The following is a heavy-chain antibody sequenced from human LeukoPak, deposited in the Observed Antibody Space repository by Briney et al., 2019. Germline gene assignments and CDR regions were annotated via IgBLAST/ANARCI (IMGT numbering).Heavy chain of an antibody. V-gene: IGHV3-21*01. CDR1: GFTFSSYS. J-gene: IGHJ4*02. Sequence: SGGSLRLSCAASGFTFSSYSMNWVRQAPGKGLEWVSSISSSSSYIYYADSVKGRFTISRDNAENSLYLQMNSLRAEDTAVYYCARDPTTYGSGSYYYYFDYWGQGTLVTVSS. CDR2: ISSSSSYI. CDR3: ARDPTTYGSGSYYYYFDY. D-gene: IGHD3-10*01.